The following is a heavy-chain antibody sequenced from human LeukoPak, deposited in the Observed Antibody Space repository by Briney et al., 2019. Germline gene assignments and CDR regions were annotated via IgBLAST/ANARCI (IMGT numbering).Heavy chain of an antibody. D-gene: IGHD3-10*01. V-gene: IGHV4-34*01. CDR2: INHSGST. J-gene: IGHJ4*02. CDR1: GGSFSGYY. Sequence: PSETLSLTCAVYGGSFSGYYWSWIRQPPGKGLEWIGEINHSGSTNYNPSLKTRVTISVDTSKNQFSLKLSSVTAADTAVYYCARTKGSVLLWFRGTRYFDYWGQGTLVTVSS. CDR3: ARTKGSVLLWFRGTRYFDY.